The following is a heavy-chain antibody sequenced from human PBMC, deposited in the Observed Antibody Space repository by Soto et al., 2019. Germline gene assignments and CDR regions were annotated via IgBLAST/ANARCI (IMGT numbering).Heavy chain of an antibody. D-gene: IGHD3-16*01. CDR2: IYYSGST. J-gene: IGHJ3*02. V-gene: IGHV4-31*03. CDR3: ARYLGGGGRNASGLGDDAFDI. Sequence: QVQLQESGPGLVKPSQTLSLTCTVSGGSIRSGGYYWSWIRQHPGKGLEWIGYIYYSGSTYYNPSLKSRVTRSVNTSRNHFPRKLSSVTAADTAVYYCARYLGGGGRNASGLGDDAFDIWGQGTMVTVAS. CDR1: GGSIRSGGYY.